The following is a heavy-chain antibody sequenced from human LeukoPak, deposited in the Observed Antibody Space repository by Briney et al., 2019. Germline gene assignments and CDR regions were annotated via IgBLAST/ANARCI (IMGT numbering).Heavy chain of an antibody. Sequence: SETLSLTCAVYGGSFSRYYWSWIRQPPGKGLEWIGEISHSGSTNYNPSLKSRVTISVDTSKNQFSLKLSSVTAADTAVYYCARGPSLHYYDSSGYFDYWGQGTLVTVSS. D-gene: IGHD3-22*01. V-gene: IGHV4-34*01. CDR2: ISHSGST. J-gene: IGHJ4*02. CDR1: GGSFSRYY. CDR3: ARGPSLHYYDSSGYFDY.